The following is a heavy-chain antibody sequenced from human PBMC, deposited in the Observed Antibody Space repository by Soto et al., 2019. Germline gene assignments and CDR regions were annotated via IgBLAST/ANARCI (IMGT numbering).Heavy chain of an antibody. CDR3: ARRYGRAFDI. D-gene: IGHD4-17*01. CDR2: IYHSGSA. CDR1: GYSISSGGYS. Sequence: SETLSLTCGVSGYSISSGGYSWSWIRQPPGKGLEWIGYIYHSGSAYYNPSLKSRVTISVDRSKNQFSLKLSSVTAADTAVYYCARRYGRAFDIWGQGTMVTVSS. J-gene: IGHJ3*02. V-gene: IGHV4-30-2*01.